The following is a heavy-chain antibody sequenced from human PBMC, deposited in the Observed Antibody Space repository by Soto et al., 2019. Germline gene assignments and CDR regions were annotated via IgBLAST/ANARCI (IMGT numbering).Heavy chain of an antibody. CDR3: ARGDRGGSGSPASYYYSGLDV. CDR1: GFTFSSYA. Sequence: DVHVLESGGDLVQPGGSLRLSCAASGFTFSSYAMSWVRQAPGKGLEWVSSVSAGGDMTYYSDSVKGRFTISRDNSNNALVLQMNSLRIEDTALYYCARGDRGGSGSPASYYYSGLDVWGQGTTVTVS. J-gene: IGHJ6*02. D-gene: IGHD3-10*01. CDR2: VSAGGDMT. V-gene: IGHV3-23*01.